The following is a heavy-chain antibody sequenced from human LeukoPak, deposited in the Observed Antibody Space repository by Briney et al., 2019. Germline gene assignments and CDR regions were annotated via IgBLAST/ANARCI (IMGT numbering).Heavy chain of an antibody. CDR2: ISYDGSSK. V-gene: IGHV3-30*03. D-gene: IGHD2-2*01. CDR1: GFTFRRYG. Sequence: AGGSLRLSCAASGFTFRRYGMSWVRQAPEKGLEWVAVISYDGSSKYSADSVKGRFTISRDNSRNTLYLQMNSLRAEDTAVYYCARDLDVGYQLLFAYWGQGTLVTVSS. CDR3: ARDLDVGYQLLFAY. J-gene: IGHJ4*02.